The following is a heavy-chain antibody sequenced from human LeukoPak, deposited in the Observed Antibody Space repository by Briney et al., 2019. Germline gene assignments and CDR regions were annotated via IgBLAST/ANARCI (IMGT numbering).Heavy chain of an antibody. D-gene: IGHD3-22*01. Sequence: GGSLRLSCAASGFTFSSYAMSWVRQAPGKGLEWVSAISCSGGSTYYADSVKGRFTISRDNSKNTLYLQMNSLRAEDTAVYYCAKALRTEYYDSSGYYYQGSAFDIWGQGTMVTVSS. J-gene: IGHJ3*02. CDR2: ISCSGGST. CDR1: GFTFSSYA. V-gene: IGHV3-23*01. CDR3: AKALRTEYYDSSGYYYQGSAFDI.